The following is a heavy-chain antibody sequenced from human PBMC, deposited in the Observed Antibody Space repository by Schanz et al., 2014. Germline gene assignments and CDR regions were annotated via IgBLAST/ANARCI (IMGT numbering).Heavy chain of an antibody. CDR1: GYTFTAYG. CDR3: AREHVAATDYGYFFYYLDV. J-gene: IGHJ6*03. V-gene: IGHV1-18*01. Sequence: QVQLVQSGAEVQKLGASVKVSCQTSGYTFTAYGINWVRQAPGQGLEWIGWISAQTGDTRYAQKMQGGVTMTRDVSSTTAFLELRSHRYDDTAVYYCAREHVAATDYGYFFYYLDVWGTGITVIVSS. D-gene: IGHD6-13*01. CDR2: ISAQTGDT.